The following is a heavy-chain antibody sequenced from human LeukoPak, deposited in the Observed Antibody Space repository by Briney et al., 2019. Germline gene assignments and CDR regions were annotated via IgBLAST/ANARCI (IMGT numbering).Heavy chain of an antibody. J-gene: IGHJ6*02. CDR3: ARLRERYSYASPLYGLDV. Sequence: GESLKISCKGSGYSFTNYWIGWVRQMPGKGLEWMGIIYPGDSKTKYSPSFQGQVTISADKSISTAYLQWSSLKASDTAMYYCARLRERYSYASPLYGLDVWGQGTTVSVS. D-gene: IGHD5-18*01. CDR1: GYSFTNYW. CDR2: IYPGDSKT. V-gene: IGHV5-51*01.